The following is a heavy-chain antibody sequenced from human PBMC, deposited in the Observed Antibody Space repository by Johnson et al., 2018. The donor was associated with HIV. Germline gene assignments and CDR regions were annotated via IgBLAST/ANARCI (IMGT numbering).Heavy chain of an antibody. J-gene: IGHJ3*02. CDR3: AKVGGTTIRRDAFDI. CDR1: GFTFSSYG. V-gene: IGHV3-30*02. D-gene: IGHD1-1*01. Sequence: QEQLVESGGGVVQPGGSLRLSCVASGFTFSSYGMHWVRQAPGKGLEWVAFIRYDGSNKYYADSVKGRFTISRDNSKNTLYLQMNSLRAEDTAVYYCAKVGGTTIRRDAFDIWGQGTMVTVSS. CDR2: IRYDGSNK.